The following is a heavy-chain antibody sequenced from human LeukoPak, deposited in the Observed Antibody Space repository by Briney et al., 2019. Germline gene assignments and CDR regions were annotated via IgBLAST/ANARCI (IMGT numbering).Heavy chain of an antibody. D-gene: IGHD2-15*01. CDR2: IYYSGST. CDR1: GGSISSSRYY. V-gene: IGHV4-39*01. Sequence: PSDTLSLTCTVSGGSISSSRYYWRWIRQPPGKGLEWIGSIYYSGSTYYNPSLKSRVTISVDTSKNQFSLKLSSVTAADTAVYYCARGRRPNYYYGMDVWGQGTTVTVSS. CDR3: ARGRRPNYYYGMDV. J-gene: IGHJ6*02.